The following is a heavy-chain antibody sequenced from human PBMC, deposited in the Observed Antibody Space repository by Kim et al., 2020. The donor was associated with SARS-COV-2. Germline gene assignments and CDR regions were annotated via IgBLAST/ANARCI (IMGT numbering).Heavy chain of an antibody. V-gene: IGHV3-11*03. D-gene: IGHD3-10*01. Sequence: TNYADSVKGRFTISRDNAKNSLYLQMNSLRAEDTAVYYCARSMVRGVISYWGQGTLVTVSS. CDR2: T. J-gene: IGHJ4*02. CDR3: ARSMVRGVISY.